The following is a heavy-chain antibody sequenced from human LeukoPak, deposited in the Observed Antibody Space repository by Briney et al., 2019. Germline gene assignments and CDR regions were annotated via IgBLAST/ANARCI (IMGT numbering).Heavy chain of an antibody. D-gene: IGHD3-22*01. J-gene: IGHJ4*02. CDR3: AITPDYYDSSGYYKPSY. Sequence: GASVKVSFTASGYTFTIYAMHWVRQAPGQRLEWMGWINAGNGNTKYSQKFQGRVTITRDTSASTAYMELSSLRSEDTAVYYCAITPDYYDSSGYYKPSYWGQGTLVTVSS. V-gene: IGHV1-3*01. CDR2: INAGNGNT. CDR1: GYTFTIYA.